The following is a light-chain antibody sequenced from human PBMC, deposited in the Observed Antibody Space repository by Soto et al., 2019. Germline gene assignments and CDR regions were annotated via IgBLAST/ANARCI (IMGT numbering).Light chain of an antibody. CDR2: DAS. V-gene: IGKV1-33*01. Sequence: DIQMTQSPSSLSASVGDRVTITCQASQDISNYLNWYQQKPGKAPKLLIYDASNLETGVPSRFSGSGSGTDVTFTISSLQPEDIATYYCQQYGNRPYTFGQGTKLEIK. CDR3: QQYGNRPYT. CDR1: QDISNY. J-gene: IGKJ2*01.